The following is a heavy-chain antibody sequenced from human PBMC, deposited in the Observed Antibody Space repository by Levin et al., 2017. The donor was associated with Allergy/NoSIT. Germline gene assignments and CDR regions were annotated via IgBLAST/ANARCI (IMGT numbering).Heavy chain of an antibody. V-gene: IGHV4-39*01. D-gene: IGHD2-8*01. CDR1: GGSISSSSYY. Sequence: SETLSLTCTVSGGSISSSSYYWGWIRQPPGKGLEWIGSIYYSGSTYYNPSLKSRVTISVDTSKNQFSLKLSSVTAADTAVYYCASGIVLMVYAIVSTPFDYWGQGTLVTVSS. J-gene: IGHJ4*02. CDR2: IYYSGST. CDR3: ASGIVLMVYAIVSTPFDY.